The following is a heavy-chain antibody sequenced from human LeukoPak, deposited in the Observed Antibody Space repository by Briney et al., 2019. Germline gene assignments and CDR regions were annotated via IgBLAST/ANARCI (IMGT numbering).Heavy chain of an antibody. J-gene: IGHJ4*02. Sequence: GGSLRLSSAASGFTFNKVWMNWVRQAPGKGLEWVGRILTTGESATTDYGTTDYAAPVKGRFTISRDDSKNTLYLQMNSLKTEDTAVYYCTTRVVTTNDFWGQGILVTVSS. CDR3: TTRVVTTNDF. CDR1: GFTFNKVW. V-gene: IGHV3-15*01. D-gene: IGHD2-21*02. CDR2: ILTTGESATTDYGTT.